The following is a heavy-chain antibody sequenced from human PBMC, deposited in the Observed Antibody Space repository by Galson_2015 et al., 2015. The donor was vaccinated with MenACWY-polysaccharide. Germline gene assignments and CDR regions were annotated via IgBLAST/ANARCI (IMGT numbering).Heavy chain of an antibody. V-gene: IGHV3-23*01. CDR1: GFTFSPYG. CDR2: ITGSGGST. Sequence: LRLSCAASGFTFSPYGMSWVRQAPGKGLEWVSAITGSGGSTYYADSVKGRFTISRDNSKNTVYLQMNSLRAEDTAVYYCAKEGSCSGGSCSGWFDPWGQGTLVTVSS. D-gene: IGHD2-15*01. CDR3: AKEGSCSGGSCSGWFDP. J-gene: IGHJ5*02.